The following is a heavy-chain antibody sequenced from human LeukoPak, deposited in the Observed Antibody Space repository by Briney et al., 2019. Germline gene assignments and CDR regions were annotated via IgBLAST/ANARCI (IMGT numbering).Heavy chain of an antibody. CDR1: GFTFNSHR. CDR2: KKQDDSTE. Sequence: HAGGSLRLSCAAYGFTFNSHRATWVRQATGKGLERVDDKKQDDSTEYYVDYVKARFTISTDNAKNSLYMQMNSLRAEDTAVYYCARARVPTAMGAFDIWGQGTMVTVSS. CDR3: ARARVPTAMGAFDI. V-gene: IGHV3-7*01. D-gene: IGHD2-2*01. J-gene: IGHJ3*02.